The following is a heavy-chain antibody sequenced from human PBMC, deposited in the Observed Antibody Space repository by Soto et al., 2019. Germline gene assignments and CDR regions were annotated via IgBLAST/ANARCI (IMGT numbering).Heavy chain of an antibody. CDR1: GDTFSSYA. J-gene: IGHJ4*02. CDR2: IIPILGTP. D-gene: IGHD3-22*01. Sequence: SVKVSCKASGDTFSSYAITWVRQAPGQGLEWMGGIIPILGTPNYAQKFQGRVTITADKSTSTAYMELSSLRSEDTAVYYCARERSRYDRSGYYRPDYWGQGTLVTYPQ. CDR3: ARERSRYDRSGYYRPDY. V-gene: IGHV1-69*10.